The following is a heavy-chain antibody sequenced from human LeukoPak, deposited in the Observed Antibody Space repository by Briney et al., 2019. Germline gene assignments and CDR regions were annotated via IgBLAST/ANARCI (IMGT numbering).Heavy chain of an antibody. CDR3: ARARIDWLLVFDY. Sequence: GESLKISCTASGYNYWIAWVRQMPGKGLEWMGIIYFGDSDTRYSPSFQGQVTISADKSKRQFSLKLSSVTAADTAVYYCARARIDWLLVFDYWGQGTLVTVSS. CDR1: GYNYW. V-gene: IGHV5-51*01. D-gene: IGHD3-9*01. CDR2: IYFGDSDT. J-gene: IGHJ4*02.